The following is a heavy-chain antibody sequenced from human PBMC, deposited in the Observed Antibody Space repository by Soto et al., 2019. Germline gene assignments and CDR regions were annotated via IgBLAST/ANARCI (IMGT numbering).Heavy chain of an antibody. Sequence: PGGSLRLSCEASGFTFNNYAMTWVRQTPGKGLQWVSTISGSGSSTFYADSVRGRFTISRDNSKNTLYLQMNSLRAEDTALYYCAKEKIASTVADFFDYWGQGTLVTVPQ. V-gene: IGHV3-23*01. CDR3: AKEKIASTVADFFDY. CDR1: GFTFNNYA. CDR2: ISGSGSST. D-gene: IGHD6-19*01. J-gene: IGHJ4*02.